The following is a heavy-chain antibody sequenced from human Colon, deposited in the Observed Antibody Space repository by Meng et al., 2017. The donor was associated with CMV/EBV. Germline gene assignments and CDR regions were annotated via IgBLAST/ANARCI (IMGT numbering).Heavy chain of an antibody. V-gene: IGHV3-23*01. D-gene: IGHD1-26*01. J-gene: IGHJ4*02. CDR3: ARGLGSGTRRGVDY. CDR1: GLTFSNFA. CDR2: INARGSTT. Sequence: GGSLRLSCAASGLTFSNFAINWVRQAPGKGLEWVSSINARGSTTYYADSVKGRLTISRDNSNNTVYLQMNSLRVEDTAVYYCARGLGSGTRRGVDYWGQGTLVTVSS.